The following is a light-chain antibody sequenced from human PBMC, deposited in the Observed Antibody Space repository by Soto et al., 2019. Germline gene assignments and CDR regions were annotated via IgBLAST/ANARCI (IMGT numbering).Light chain of an antibody. CDR3: SSYRSGGTFV. CDR2: VVS. CDR1: SSDVGGYNF. J-gene: IGLJ1*01. Sequence: QSVLTQPASVSGSPGQSITISCTGTSSDVGGYNFVSWYQQHPGKAPKVLISVVSNRPSGVSNRFSGSKSGNTASLTISGLQAEDEADYYCSSYRSGGTFVFGSGTKVTVL. V-gene: IGLV2-14*01.